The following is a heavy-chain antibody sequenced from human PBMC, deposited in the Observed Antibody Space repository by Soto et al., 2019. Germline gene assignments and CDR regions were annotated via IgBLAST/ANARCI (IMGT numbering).Heavy chain of an antibody. V-gene: IGHV4-59*01. CDR2: IYYSGST. CDR3: ARIDSSRYYYGMDV. CDR1: GGSISSYY. D-gene: IGHD3-22*01. Sequence: SETLSLTCTVSGGSISSYYWSWIRQPPGKGLEWIGYIYYSGSTNYNPSLKSRVTISVDTSKNQFSLKLSSVTAADTAVYYCARIDSSRYYYGMDVWGQGTTVTVSS. J-gene: IGHJ6*02.